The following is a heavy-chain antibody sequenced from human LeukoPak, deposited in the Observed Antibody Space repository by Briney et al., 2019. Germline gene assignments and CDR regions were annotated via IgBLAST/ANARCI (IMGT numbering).Heavy chain of an antibody. D-gene: IGHD6-19*01. J-gene: IGHJ4*02. CDR2: INHSGST. CDR3: ARHRRQWLVRGYFDY. CDR1: GVSFSGYY. V-gene: IGHV4-34*01. Sequence: SETLSLTCAVYGVSFSGYYWSWIRQPPGKGLEWIGEINHSGSTNYNPSLKSRVTISVDTSKNQFSMKMSSVTAADTAVYYCARHRRQWLVRGYFDYWGQGTLVTVSS.